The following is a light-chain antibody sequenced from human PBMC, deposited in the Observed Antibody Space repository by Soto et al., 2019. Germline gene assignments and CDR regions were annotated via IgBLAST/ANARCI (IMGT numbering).Light chain of an antibody. CDR2: GAS. J-gene: IGKJ1*01. Sequence: EMVMTQFPATLSVSPGERATLSCRATQSVGRKLAWYQQRPGQAPRLLIYGASTRATGIPARSSGSGSGTEFTLTISSLQSEDFAVYYCQQYYNWWTFGQGTKVDIK. V-gene: IGKV3-15*01. CDR3: QQYYNWWT. CDR1: QSVGRK.